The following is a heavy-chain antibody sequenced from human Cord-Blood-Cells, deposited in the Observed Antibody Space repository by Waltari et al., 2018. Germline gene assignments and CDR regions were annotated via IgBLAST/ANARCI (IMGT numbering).Heavy chain of an antibody. CDR3: ARTRGYGSGSYYFDY. CDR1: GGSFSGYY. J-gene: IGHJ4*02. Sequence: VQLQQGGAGLLKPSETLSLPRPVPGGSFSGYYWSWLLHPPGKGLEWIGEINHSGSTNYNPSLKSRVTISVDTSKNQFSLKLSSVTAADTAVYYCARTRGYGSGSYYFDYWGQGTLVTVSS. D-gene: IGHD3-10*01. V-gene: IGHV4-34*01. CDR2: INHSGST.